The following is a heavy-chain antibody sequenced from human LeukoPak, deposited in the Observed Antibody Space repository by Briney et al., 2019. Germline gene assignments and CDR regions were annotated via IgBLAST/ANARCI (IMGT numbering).Heavy chain of an antibody. CDR3: ARDGFRVTTTFTYYYYYYMDV. V-gene: IGHV1-2*02. Sequence: ASVKVSCKASGYTFTSYGISWVRQAPGQGLEWMGWINPHTGATNYAQKFQGRVTMTRDTSVSAASMELNRLKSDDTAVYYCARDGFRVTTTFTYYYYYYMDVWGEGTTVTVSS. D-gene: IGHD4-11*01. CDR1: GYTFTSYG. J-gene: IGHJ6*03. CDR2: INPHTGAT.